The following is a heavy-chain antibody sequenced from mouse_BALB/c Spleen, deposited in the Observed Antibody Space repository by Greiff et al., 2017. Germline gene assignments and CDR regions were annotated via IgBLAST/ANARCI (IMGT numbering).Heavy chain of an antibody. Sequence: ESGPGLVAPSQSLSITCTVSGFSLTSYGVHWVRQPPGKGLEWLGVIWAGGSTNYNSALMSRLSISKDNSKSQVFLKMNSLQTDDTAMYYCARAGDYDAMDYWGQGTSVTVSS. CDR1: GFSLTSYG. CDR2: IWAGGST. V-gene: IGHV2-9*02. CDR3: ARAGDYDAMDY. J-gene: IGHJ4*01.